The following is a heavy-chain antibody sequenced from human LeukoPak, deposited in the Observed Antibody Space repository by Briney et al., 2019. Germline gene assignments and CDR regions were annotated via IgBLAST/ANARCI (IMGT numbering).Heavy chain of an antibody. Sequence: SETLSLTCAVSGGSISSGGYSWSWIRQPPGKGLEWIGYIYHSGSTYYNPSLKSRVTISVDRSKNQFSLKLSSVTAADTAVYYCARDDIVATTGFDPWGQGTLVTVSS. V-gene: IGHV4-30-2*01. CDR2: IYHSGST. J-gene: IGHJ5*02. D-gene: IGHD5-12*01. CDR1: GGSISSGGYS. CDR3: ARDDIVATTGFDP.